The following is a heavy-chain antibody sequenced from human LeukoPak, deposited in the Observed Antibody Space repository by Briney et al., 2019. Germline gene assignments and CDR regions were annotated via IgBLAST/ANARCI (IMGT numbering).Heavy chain of an antibody. CDR1: GYTFTRYY. V-gene: IGHV1-2*02. CDR2: INPNSGGT. D-gene: IGHD3-22*01. CDR3: SLITMIPEDY. J-gene: IGHJ4*02. Sequence: ASVKVSCKASGYTFTRYYMHWVRQAPGQGLEWMGWINPNSGGTNYAQNFPARVTMTRDSSLSTTYMDLSRLRSAAPAVLCISLITMIPEDYWGQGTLVTVSS.